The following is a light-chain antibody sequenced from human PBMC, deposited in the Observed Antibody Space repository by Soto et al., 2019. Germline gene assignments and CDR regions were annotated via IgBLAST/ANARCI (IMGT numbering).Light chain of an antibody. CDR3: QQYYSYPWT. CDR1: QGISSY. Sequence: AIQMTKSPSSFSESTGDRVTSTCRASQGISSYLAWYQQKPGKAPKLLIYAASTLQSGVPSRFSGSGSGTDFTLTISCLQSEDFATYYCQQYYSYPWTFGQGTKVDI. CDR2: AAS. V-gene: IGKV1-8*01. J-gene: IGKJ1*01.